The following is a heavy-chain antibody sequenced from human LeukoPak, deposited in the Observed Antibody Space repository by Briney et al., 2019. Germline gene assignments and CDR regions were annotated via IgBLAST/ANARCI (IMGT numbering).Heavy chain of an antibody. V-gene: IGHV3-30*04. CDR1: GFTFSSYA. CDR2: ISYDGSNK. CDR3: AREGGYRDFDY. D-gene: IGHD6-25*01. Sequence: GGSLRLSCAASGFTFSSYAMHWFRQAPGKGLEWVAVISYDGSNKYYADSVKGRFTISRDNSKNTLYLQMNSLRAEDTAVYYCAREGGYRDFDYWGQGTLVTVSS. J-gene: IGHJ4*02.